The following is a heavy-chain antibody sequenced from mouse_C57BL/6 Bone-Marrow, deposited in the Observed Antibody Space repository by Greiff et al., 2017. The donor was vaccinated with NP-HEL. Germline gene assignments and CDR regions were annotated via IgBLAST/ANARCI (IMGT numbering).Heavy chain of an antibody. D-gene: IGHD2-3*01. Sequence: QVQLKQSGPGLVAPSQSLSITCTVSGFSLTSYGVHWVRQPPGKGLEWLVVIWSDGSTTYNSALKSRLSISKDNSKSQVFLKMNSLQTDDTAMYYWARHGGDGYYLDVWGTGTTVTVSS. CDR1: GFSLTSYG. CDR3: ARHGGDGYYLDV. J-gene: IGHJ1*03. CDR2: IWSDGST. V-gene: IGHV2-6-1*01.